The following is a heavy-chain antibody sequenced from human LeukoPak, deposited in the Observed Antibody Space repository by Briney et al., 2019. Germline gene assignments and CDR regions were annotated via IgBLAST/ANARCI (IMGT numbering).Heavy chain of an antibody. J-gene: IGHJ4*02. CDR3: ARVSVAATNSFDY. V-gene: IGHV4-61*02. CDR2: IYASGSA. CDR1: GGSIISGSYY. Sequence: SQTLSLTCTVSGGSIISGSYYWSWIRQPAGKGLEWIGRIYASGSANCNPSLKSRVTMSVDTSKNQFSLKLSSVTTADTAVYYCARVSVAATNSFDYWGQGTLVTVSS. D-gene: IGHD1-26*01.